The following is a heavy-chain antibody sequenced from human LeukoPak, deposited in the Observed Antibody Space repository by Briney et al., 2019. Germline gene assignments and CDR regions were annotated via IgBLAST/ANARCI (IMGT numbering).Heavy chain of an antibody. J-gene: IGHJ4*02. CDR3: ARDHRDDYDSSSYVY. D-gene: IGHD3-22*01. CDR1: GGTFSSYA. V-gene: IGHV1-69*05. Sequence: ASVKVSCKASGGTFSSYAISWVRQAPGQGLEWMGGIIPIFGTANYAQKFQGRVTITTDQSTSTAYMELSSLRSEDTAVYYCARDHRDDYDSSSYVYWGQGTLVTVSS. CDR2: IIPIFGTA.